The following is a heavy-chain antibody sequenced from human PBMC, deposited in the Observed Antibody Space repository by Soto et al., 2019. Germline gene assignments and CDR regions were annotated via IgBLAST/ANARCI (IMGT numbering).Heavy chain of an antibody. CDR1: GYSFTSYW. V-gene: IGHV5-10-1*01. Sequence: GESLKISCKGSGYSFTSYWISWVSQMPGKGLDRMARIEPSHTYTNCRTCFQGHLPISAYKSIGTAYLQWSSLEASDTAMYYRALHELVGAVAGYYGMDVWGKGTTVTVSS. CDR2: IEPSHTYT. D-gene: IGHD6-19*01. J-gene: IGHJ6*01. CDR3: ALHELVGAVAGYYGMDV.